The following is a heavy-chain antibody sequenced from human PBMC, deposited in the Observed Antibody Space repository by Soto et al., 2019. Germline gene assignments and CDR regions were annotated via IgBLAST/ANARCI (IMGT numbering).Heavy chain of an antibody. V-gene: IGHV3-30*03. CDR2: ISNDGSNK. CDR3: GGGHYFSDY. D-gene: IGHD3-16*01. J-gene: IGHJ4*02. CDR1: GFTFSSYG. Sequence: QVQLVESGGGVVQPERSLRLTCAASGFTFSSYGMHWVRQAPGKGLEWVALISNDGSNKYYVDSVKGRFTISRDNSKNTLYLQMNSLRAEDTAVYYCGGGHYFSDYWGQGTLITVSS.